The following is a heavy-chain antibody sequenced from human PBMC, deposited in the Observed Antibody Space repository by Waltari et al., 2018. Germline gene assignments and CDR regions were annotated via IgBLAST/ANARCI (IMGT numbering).Heavy chain of an antibody. D-gene: IGHD2-8*01. Sequence: QLQLQESGPGLVKPSETLSLTCTVSGGSISSSSYYWGWIRPPPGKGLGWIGSIYYSGSTYYNPSLKSRVTISVDTSKNQFSLKLSSVTAADTAVYYCARHPAMTIMLWYFDLWGRGTLVTVSS. V-gene: IGHV4-39*01. J-gene: IGHJ2*01. CDR1: GGSISSSSYY. CDR2: IYYSGST. CDR3: ARHPAMTIMLWYFDL.